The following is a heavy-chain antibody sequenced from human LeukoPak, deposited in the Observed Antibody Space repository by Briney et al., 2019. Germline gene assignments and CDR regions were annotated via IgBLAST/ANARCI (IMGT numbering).Heavy chain of an antibody. V-gene: IGHV4-59*01. CDR1: GGSFSNYY. D-gene: IGHD2-2*01. J-gene: IGHJ4*02. CDR3: ARRGYCSSTSCYIFDY. CDR2: IYYSGST. Sequence: PSETLSLTCSVSGGSFSNYYWSWIRQPPGKGLEWIGYIYYSGSTNYNPSLKSRVTISVDTSKNQFSLKLSSVTAADTAVYYCARRGYCSSTSCYIFDYWGQGTLVTVFS.